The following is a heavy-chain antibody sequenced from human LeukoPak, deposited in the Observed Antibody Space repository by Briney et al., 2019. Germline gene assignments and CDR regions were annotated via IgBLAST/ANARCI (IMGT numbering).Heavy chain of an antibody. Sequence: ASVKVSCKASGYTFTGYYMHWVRQAPGQGLEWMGWINPNSGGTNYAQKFQGRVTMTRDTSISTAYMELSRLRSDDTAVYYCAKHGDDNSPPDDFDVWGQGTMVTVSS. CDR1: GYTFTGYY. CDR3: AKHGDDNSPPDDFDV. CDR2: INPNSGGT. D-gene: IGHD5-24*01. V-gene: IGHV1-2*02. J-gene: IGHJ3*01.